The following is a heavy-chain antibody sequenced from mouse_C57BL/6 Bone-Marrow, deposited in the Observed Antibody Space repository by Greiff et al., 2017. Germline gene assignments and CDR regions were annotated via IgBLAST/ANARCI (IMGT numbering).Heavy chain of an antibody. CDR1: GYSITSGYY. Sequence: VQLKQSGPGLVKPSQSLSLTCSVTGYSITSGYYWNWLRQFPGNKLEWMGYISYDGSNNYNPSLKNRISITRDTSKNQYFLRLNSVTTENTATYYCAVYYGSRGFDYWGQGTTLTVSS. CDR3: AVYYGSRGFDY. J-gene: IGHJ2*01. D-gene: IGHD1-1*01. V-gene: IGHV3-6*01. CDR2: ISYDGSN.